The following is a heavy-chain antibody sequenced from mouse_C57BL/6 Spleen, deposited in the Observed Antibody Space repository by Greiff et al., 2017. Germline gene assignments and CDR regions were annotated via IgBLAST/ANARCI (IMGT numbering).Heavy chain of an antibody. CDR1: GYTFTSYG. CDR2: IYPRSGNT. D-gene: IGHD1-1*01. V-gene: IGHV1-81*01. CDR3: ARGLGSSPYYAMDY. Sequence: VQLQQSGAELARPGASVKLSCKASGYTFTSYGISWVKQRTGQGLEWIGEIYPRSGNTYYNEKFKGKATLTADKSSSTAYMELRSLTSEDSAVYFCARGLGSSPYYAMDYWGQGTSVTVSS. J-gene: IGHJ4*01.